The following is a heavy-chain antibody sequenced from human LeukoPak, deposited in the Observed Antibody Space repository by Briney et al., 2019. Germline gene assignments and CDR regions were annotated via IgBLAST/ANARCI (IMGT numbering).Heavy chain of an antibody. CDR3: AKDVTRYPGY. J-gene: IGHJ4*02. D-gene: IGHD3-9*01. Sequence: PGGSLRLSCAASGFTFSSYAMRWVRQAPGKGLEWVAVISYDGSNKYYADSVKGRFTISRDNSKNTLYLQMNSLRAEDTAVYYCAKDVTRYPGYWGQGTLVTVSS. CDR2: ISYDGSNK. CDR1: GFTFSSYA. V-gene: IGHV3-30-3*01.